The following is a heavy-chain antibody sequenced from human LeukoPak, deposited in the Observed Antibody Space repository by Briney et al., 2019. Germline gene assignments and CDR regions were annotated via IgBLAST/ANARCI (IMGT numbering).Heavy chain of an antibody. Sequence: GGSLRLSCAASGFAFDDYGMSWIRQAPGKGLEWVSYISSSGSTIYYADSVKGRFTISRDNAKNSLYLQMNSLRAEDTAVYYCARVRQEGYLTVKTYYMDVWGKGTTVTVSS. D-gene: IGHD1-14*01. CDR1: GFAFDDYG. V-gene: IGHV3-11*01. J-gene: IGHJ6*03. CDR2: ISSSGSTI. CDR3: ARVRQEGYLTVKTYYMDV.